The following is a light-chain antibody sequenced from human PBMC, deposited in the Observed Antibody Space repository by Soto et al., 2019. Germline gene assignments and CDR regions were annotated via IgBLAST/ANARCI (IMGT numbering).Light chain of an antibody. CDR1: INVVGGYAY. CDR3: SSYTGDNTPV. J-gene: IGLJ2*01. CDR2: EVS. V-gene: IGLV2-14*01. Sequence: QSVLTQPASVSGSTVPSSIISCTGTINVVGGYAYVSWYHQYPGKAPQLVISEVSNRPSVVCARFSCSRSGNTASLTISGLQAEDEADYYCSSYTGDNTPVFGGVTKLTVL.